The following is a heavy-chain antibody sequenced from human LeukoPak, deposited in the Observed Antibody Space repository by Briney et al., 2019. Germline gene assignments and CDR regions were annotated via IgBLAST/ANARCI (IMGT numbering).Heavy chain of an antibody. CDR2: TYHSGST. J-gene: IGHJ4*02. CDR3: ARDPPDEMATTTGYFDY. CDR1: GGSISSGGYY. D-gene: IGHD5-24*01. V-gene: IGHV4-39*07. Sequence: SQTLSLTCTVSGGSISSGGYYWSWIRQPPGKGLEWIGSTYHSGSTYYNPSLKSRVTISVDTSKNQFSLKLSSVTAADTAVYYCARDPPDEMATTTGYFDYWGQGTLVTVSS.